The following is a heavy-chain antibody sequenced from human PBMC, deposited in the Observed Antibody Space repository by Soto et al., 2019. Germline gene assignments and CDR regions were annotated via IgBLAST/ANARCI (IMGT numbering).Heavy chain of an antibody. Sequence: SLRLSCAAPGFTFSSHWLHWVRQAPGKGLVWVSHIGPDGSSTRDADSVQGRSTISRDNARNTLYLQMNSLRDEDTAVYYCARDNNWSYDYWGQGILVTASS. D-gene: IGHD1-1*01. CDR1: GFTFSSHW. V-gene: IGHV3-74*01. J-gene: IGHJ4*02. CDR3: ARDNNWSYDY. CDR2: IGPDGSST.